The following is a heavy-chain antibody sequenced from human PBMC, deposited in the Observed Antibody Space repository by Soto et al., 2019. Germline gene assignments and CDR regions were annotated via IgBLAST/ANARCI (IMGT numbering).Heavy chain of an antibody. CDR2: IYPGDSDT. CDR1: GDRFTSYW. J-gene: IGHJ4*02. V-gene: IGHV5-51*01. CDR3: ARVKSDCYTSYYFDY. D-gene: IGHD2-21*02. Sequence: GESLKISCKGSGDRFTSYWIGWVRQMTEKGLEWMGIIYPGDSDTRYSPSFQGQVTISADKSISIAYLQWSSLKASDTAMYYCARVKSDCYTSYYFDYWGQGTRVAVAS.